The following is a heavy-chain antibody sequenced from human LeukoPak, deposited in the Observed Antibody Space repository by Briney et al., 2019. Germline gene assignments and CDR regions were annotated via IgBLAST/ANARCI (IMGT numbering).Heavy chain of an antibody. CDR3: ARSYPIAAADNYFDY. J-gene: IGHJ4*02. Sequence: ASVKVSCKASGYTFTGYYMLWVRQAPGQGLEWMGWINPNSGGTNYAQKFQGRVTMTRDTSISTAYMELSRLRSDDTAVYYCARSYPIAAADNYFDYWGQGTLVTVSS. CDR2: INPNSGGT. D-gene: IGHD6-13*01. V-gene: IGHV1-2*02. CDR1: GYTFTGYY.